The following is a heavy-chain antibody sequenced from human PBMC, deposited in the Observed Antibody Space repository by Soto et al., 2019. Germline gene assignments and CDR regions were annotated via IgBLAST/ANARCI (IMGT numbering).Heavy chain of an antibody. CDR1: GYTFTSYG. CDR2: ISAYNGNT. D-gene: IGHD3-10*01. CDR3: ARGLSWFGELSDYYYGMDV. J-gene: IGHJ6*02. V-gene: IGHV1-18*01. Sequence: ASVKVSCKASGYTFTSYGISWVRQAPGQGLEWMGWISAYNGNTNYAQKLQGRVTMTTDTSTSTAYMELRSLRSDDTAVYYCARGLSWFGELSDYYYGMDVWGQGTTVTVSS.